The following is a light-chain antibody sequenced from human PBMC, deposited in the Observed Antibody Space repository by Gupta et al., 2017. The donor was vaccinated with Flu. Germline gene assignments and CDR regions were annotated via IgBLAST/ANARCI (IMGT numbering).Light chain of an antibody. CDR2: DVT. J-gene: IGLJ2*01. CDR3: SAYTSSTLVVV. Sequence: SDVGGYDYVSWYQQHPGKAPKLMIYDVTNRPSGVSNRFSGSKSGNTASLTISGLQAEDEADYYCSAYTSSTLVVVFGGGTKLTVL. V-gene: IGLV2-14*04. CDR1: SDVGGYDY.